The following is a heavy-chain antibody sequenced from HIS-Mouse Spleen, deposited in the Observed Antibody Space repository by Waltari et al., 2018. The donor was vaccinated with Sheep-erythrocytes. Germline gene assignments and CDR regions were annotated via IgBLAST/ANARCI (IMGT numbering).Heavy chain of an antibody. CDR1: GFTFSSYS. CDR2: ISSSSMYI. CDR3: ARVASGATFDY. D-gene: IGHD1-26*01. V-gene: IGHV3-21*01. J-gene: IGHJ4*02. Sequence: EVQLVESGGGLVKPGGSLRLSCAASGFTFSSYSMNWVRKAPGKVLEWVSSISSSSMYIYYADAVKGRFTISRDNAKNSLYLQMNSLRAEDTAVYYCARVASGATFDYWGQGTLVTVSS.